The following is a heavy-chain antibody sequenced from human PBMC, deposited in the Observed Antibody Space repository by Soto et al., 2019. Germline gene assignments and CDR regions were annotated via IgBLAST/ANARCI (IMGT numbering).Heavy chain of an antibody. V-gene: IGHV4-34*01. Sequence: PSETLSLTCAVYGGSFRGYYWSWIRQPPGKGLEWIGEINHSGSTNYNPSLKSRVTISVDTSKNQFSLKLSSVTAADTAVYYCARTLPRAYSSSRFDYWGQGTLVTVSS. J-gene: IGHJ4*02. CDR1: GGSFRGYY. CDR2: INHSGST. D-gene: IGHD6-13*01. CDR3: ARTLPRAYSSSRFDY.